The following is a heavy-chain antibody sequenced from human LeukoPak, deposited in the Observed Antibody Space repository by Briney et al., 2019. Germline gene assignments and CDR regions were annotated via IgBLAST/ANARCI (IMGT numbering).Heavy chain of an antibody. D-gene: IGHD4-11*01. CDR3: ARDARDYTIPRD. CDR2: IYYSGST. J-gene: IGHJ4*02. Sequence: SETLSLTCTVSGGSISSSSYYWGWIRQPPGKGLEWIGSIYYSGSTYYNPSLKSRVTISVDTSKNQFSLKLTSVTAADTAIYYCARDARDYTIPRDWGQGTLVTVSS. CDR1: GGSISSSSYY. V-gene: IGHV4-39*07.